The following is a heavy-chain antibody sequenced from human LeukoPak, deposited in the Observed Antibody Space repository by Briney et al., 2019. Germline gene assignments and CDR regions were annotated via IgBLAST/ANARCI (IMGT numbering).Heavy chain of an antibody. J-gene: IGHJ4*02. CDR1: GYSIRNGFD. CDR2: IDYTERP. V-gene: IGHV4-38-2*02. D-gene: IGHD1-1*01. CDR3: ARSEINDYMKF. Sequence: PSETLSLTCTVSGYSIRNGFDWSWLRLSPEKGLEWLGSIDYTERPSYSPSLRSRVTISVDTSKNLFSLNLASVTAADTAIYLCARSEINDYMKFWGQGLQVIVSS.